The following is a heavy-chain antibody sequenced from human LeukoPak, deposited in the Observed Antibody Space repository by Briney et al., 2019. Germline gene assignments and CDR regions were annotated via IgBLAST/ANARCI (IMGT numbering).Heavy chain of an antibody. CDR2: IRGSGGST. Sequence: TGGSLRLSCAASGFTFSSYARSWVRQAPGKGLEWVATIRGSGGSTHYADPVKGRFTISRDNSKNTVYLQMNSLRAEDTAVYYCAKDRHAPGRYCSSTTCFPFDSWGQGTLVTVSS. D-gene: IGHD2-2*01. J-gene: IGHJ5*01. V-gene: IGHV3-23*01. CDR3: AKDRHAPGRYCSSTTCFPFDS. CDR1: GFTFSSYA.